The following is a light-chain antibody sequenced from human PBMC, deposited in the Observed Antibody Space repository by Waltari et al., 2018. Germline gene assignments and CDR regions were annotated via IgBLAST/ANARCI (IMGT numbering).Light chain of an antibody. CDR2: ELS. CDR1: TSDVGSYNF. J-gene: IGLJ3*02. Sequence: QSALTQPASVSGSPGQPITISCTGTTSDVGSYNFAFWFHQHPGKAPTFMIYELSKRPSGVSNRFSGSTSGNTASLTISGLQAEDEADYYCCSYVGSGTWVFGGGTRLTVL. CDR3: CSYVGSGTWV. V-gene: IGLV2-23*02.